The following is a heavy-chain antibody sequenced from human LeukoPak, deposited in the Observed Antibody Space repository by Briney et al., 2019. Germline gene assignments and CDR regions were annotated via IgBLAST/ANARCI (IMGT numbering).Heavy chain of an antibody. V-gene: IGHV3-73*01. CDR2: IDKKDKGYATAT. J-gene: IGHJ5*02. D-gene: IGHD1-26*01. CDR1: ARWRSAGR. CDR3: TSDSGTYNWFDP. Sequence: GGSLILCGTSPARWRSAGRRKRVRQSSGKGLERVGQIDKKDKGYATATAYAASVKGRFIISRDDSMNTADRQSKSLKTEDTTRHYCTSDSGTYNWFDPWGQGTLVTVSS.